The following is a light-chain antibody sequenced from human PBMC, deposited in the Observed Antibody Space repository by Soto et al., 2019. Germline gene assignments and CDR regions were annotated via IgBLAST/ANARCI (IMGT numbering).Light chain of an antibody. CDR3: QQYNDWPPLYT. Sequence: EIVLTQSPATLSVSPGERATLSCRASQSLNSNLAWYQQKPGQAPRLLIYDTSTRATGIPARFSGSGSGTEFTLTIRGLQSEDVALYYCQQYNDWPPLYTVGQGTKLEIK. CDR2: DTS. CDR1: QSLNSN. J-gene: IGKJ2*01. V-gene: IGKV3-15*01.